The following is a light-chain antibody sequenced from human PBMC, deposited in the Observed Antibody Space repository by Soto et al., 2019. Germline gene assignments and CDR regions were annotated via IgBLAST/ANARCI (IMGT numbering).Light chain of an antibody. CDR2: DIF. CDR3: QQRESWPLT. Sequence: EILLTQSPASLSLSPGERVTLSCRASQSVVNTLAWYQQRPGQAPRLLIYDIFNMAPGVPPRFSGSGYGTDFSLTISSLEPEDVAVYYCQQRESWPLTFGGGTKVEIK. V-gene: IGKV3-11*01. J-gene: IGKJ4*01. CDR1: QSVVNT.